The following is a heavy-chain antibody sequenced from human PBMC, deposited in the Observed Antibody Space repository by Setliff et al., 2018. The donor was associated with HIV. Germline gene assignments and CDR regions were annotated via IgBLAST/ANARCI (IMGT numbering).Heavy chain of an antibody. CDR3: ARAGGGATDQAFDI. V-gene: IGHV1-46*01. CDR1: GYSFTNHY. CDR2: INPTGGST. J-gene: IGHJ3*02. Sequence: ASVKVSCKPSGYSFTNHYMHWVRQAPGQGLEWMGVINPTGGSTRNTQKFQGRVAMTRDTSTSTVYMELSSLRSEDTAVYYCARAGGGATDQAFDIWGQGTMVTVSS. D-gene: IGHD2-2*01.